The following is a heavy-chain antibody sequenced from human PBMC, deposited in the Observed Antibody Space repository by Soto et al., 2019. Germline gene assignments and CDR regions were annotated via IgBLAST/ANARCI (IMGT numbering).Heavy chain of an antibody. J-gene: IGHJ4*02. CDR3: ARQIYDSDTGPNFQYYFDS. V-gene: IGHV5-10-1*01. CDR2: IDPSDSRT. D-gene: IGHD3-22*01. CDR1: GYMFPIYH. Sequence: PGESLKISCEASGYMFPIYHISWVRQMPGKGLEWVGKIDPSDSRTMYRPSSRARITISVDKSINTAYLEWGRLKASDTAMYYCARQIYDSDTGPNFQYYFDSWGQGTPVTVSS.